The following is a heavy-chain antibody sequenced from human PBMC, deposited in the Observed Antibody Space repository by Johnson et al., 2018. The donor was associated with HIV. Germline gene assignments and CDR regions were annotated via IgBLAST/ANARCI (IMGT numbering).Heavy chain of an antibody. D-gene: IGHD6-19*01. Sequence: QVLLVESGGGVVQPGRSLRLSCAASGFTFSSYAMHWVRQAPGKGLAWVAVISDDGSNEYYADSVKGRFAISRDNSKNTLYLQMNSLRAEDTAVYYCARASKVLSSGWSRGAFDIWGQGTMVTVSS. CDR3: ARASKVLSSGWSRGAFDI. J-gene: IGHJ3*02. V-gene: IGHV3-30*09. CDR2: ISDDGSNE. CDR1: GFTFSSYA.